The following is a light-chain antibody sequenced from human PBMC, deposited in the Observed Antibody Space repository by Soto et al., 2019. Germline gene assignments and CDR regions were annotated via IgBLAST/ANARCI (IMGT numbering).Light chain of an antibody. CDR3: QHRSNWLSLT. CDR2: DAS. Sequence: EIVLTQSPVTLSLSPGERATLSCRASQSVSSYLAWYQQRPGQAPRLLIYDASNRAADIPARFSASGSGTDFTLTISGLEPEDFAVYYCQHRSNWLSLTFGGGTKVDIK. J-gene: IGKJ4*01. CDR1: QSVSSY. V-gene: IGKV3-11*01.